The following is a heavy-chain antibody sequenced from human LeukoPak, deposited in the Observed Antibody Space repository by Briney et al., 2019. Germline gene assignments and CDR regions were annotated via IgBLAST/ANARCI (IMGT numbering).Heavy chain of an antibody. CDR1: GFTFRSYG. CDR2: ISYNGINK. D-gene: IGHD2-15*01. V-gene: IGHV3-30*18. CDR3: AKGYCSGGSCFSRSNWFDP. Sequence: GGSLRLSCAASGFTFRSYGMHWVRQAPGKGLEWVALISYNGINKYYADSLKGRFTISRDNSKNTLYLQMNSLRAEDTAIYYCAKGYCSGGSCFSRSNWFDPWGQGTLVTVSS. J-gene: IGHJ5*02.